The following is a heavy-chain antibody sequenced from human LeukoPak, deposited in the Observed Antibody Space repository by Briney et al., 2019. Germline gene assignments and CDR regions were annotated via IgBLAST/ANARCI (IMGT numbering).Heavy chain of an antibody. CDR2: IYYSGST. CDR1: GDSISSGGYY. CDR3: ARQPRYSSGWFDP. V-gene: IGHV4-31*03. J-gene: IGHJ5*02. Sequence: PSQTLSLTCTVSGDSISSGGYYWSWIRQHPGKGLEWIGYIYYSGSTYYNPSLKSRVTISVDTSKNQFSLKLSSVTAADTAVYYCARQPRYSSGWFDPWGQGTLVTVSS. D-gene: IGHD5-18*01.